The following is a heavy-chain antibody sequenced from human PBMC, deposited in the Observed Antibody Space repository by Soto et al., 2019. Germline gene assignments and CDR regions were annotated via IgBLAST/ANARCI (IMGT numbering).Heavy chain of an antibody. V-gene: IGHV3-7*01. D-gene: IGHD4-17*01. CDR1: GFTFSSYW. Sequence: WGSLRLSCAASGFTFSSYWMSWVRQAPGKGLEWVANIKQDGSEKYYVDSVKGRFTISRDNAKNSLYLQMNSLRAEDTAVYYCARDVDSHSYGDYVSAFDIWGQGTMVTVSS. CDR2: IKQDGSEK. J-gene: IGHJ3*02. CDR3: ARDVDSHSYGDYVSAFDI.